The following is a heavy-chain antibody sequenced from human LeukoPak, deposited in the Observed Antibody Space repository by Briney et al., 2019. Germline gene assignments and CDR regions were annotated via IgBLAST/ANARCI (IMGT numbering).Heavy chain of an antibody. CDR3: ARHGGRGASFDAFDI. CDR2: IYPGDSDT. Sequence: GESLKISCKGSGYSFTSYWIGWVRQMPGKGLEWMGIIYPGDSDTRYSPSFQGQVTISADKSISTAYLQWSSLKASDTAMYYCARHGGRGASFDAFDIWGQGTMVTVSS. J-gene: IGHJ3*02. CDR1: GYSFTSYW. V-gene: IGHV5-51*01. D-gene: IGHD3-16*01.